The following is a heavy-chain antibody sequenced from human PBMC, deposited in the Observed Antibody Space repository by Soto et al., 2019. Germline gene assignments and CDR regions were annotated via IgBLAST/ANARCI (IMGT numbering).Heavy chain of an antibody. CDR2: IPYDGSNK. Sequence: PGGSLRLSCAASGFSFSSSGMHWVRQAPGKGLEWVAAIPYDGSNKYYVDSVKGRFTLSRDNSKNTLYLQMNSLRAEDTAVYYCAKDGAYTSSSLDYWGQGTLVTVSS. CDR3: AKDGAYTSSSLDY. J-gene: IGHJ4*02. CDR1: GFSFSSSG. V-gene: IGHV3-30*18. D-gene: IGHD6-6*01.